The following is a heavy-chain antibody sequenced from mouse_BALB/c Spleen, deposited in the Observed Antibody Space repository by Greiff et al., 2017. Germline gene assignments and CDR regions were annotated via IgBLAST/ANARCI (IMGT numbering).Heavy chain of an antibody. CDR3: ARDDIYYYGSMDY. Sequence: VQLKESGPELVKPGASVKISCKASGYSFTGYFMNWVMQSHGKSLEWIGRINPYNGDTFYNQKFKGKATLTVDKSSSTAHMELRSLASEDSAVYYCARDDIYYYGSMDYWGQGTSVTVSS. CDR2: INPYNGDT. CDR1: GYSFTGYF. D-gene: IGHD1-1*01. V-gene: IGHV1-20*02. J-gene: IGHJ4*01.